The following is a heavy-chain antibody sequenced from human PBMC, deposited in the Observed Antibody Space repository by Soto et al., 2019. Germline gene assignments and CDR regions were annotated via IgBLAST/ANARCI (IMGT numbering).Heavy chain of an antibody. Sequence: QVQLQESGPGLVKPSETLSLTCTVSGGSVSSGGYHWSWIRQPPGKGLEWIGCIYYSGSTNYNPSIKSRVTISVDTSKNQFCLKMSSVTAADTAVYYCARYGDYPYYFDYWGQGNLVTVSS. V-gene: IGHV4-61*08. D-gene: IGHD4-17*01. CDR3: ARYGDYPYYFDY. CDR2: IYYSGST. CDR1: GGSVSSGGYH. J-gene: IGHJ4*02.